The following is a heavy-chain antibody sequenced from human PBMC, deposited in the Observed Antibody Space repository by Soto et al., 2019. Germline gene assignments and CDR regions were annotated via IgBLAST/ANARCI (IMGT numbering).Heavy chain of an antibody. J-gene: IGHJ6*02. CDR3: ARGTEIGSPVLTGDYGMDV. D-gene: IGHD3-9*01. V-gene: IGHV1-69*13. CDR1: GGTFSSYA. Sequence: GASVKVSCKASGGTFSSYAISWVRQAPGQGLEWMGGIIPIFGTANYAQKFQGRVTITADESTSTAYMELSSLRSEDTAVYYCARGTEIGSPVLTGDYGMDVWGQGTTVTVSS. CDR2: IIPIFGTA.